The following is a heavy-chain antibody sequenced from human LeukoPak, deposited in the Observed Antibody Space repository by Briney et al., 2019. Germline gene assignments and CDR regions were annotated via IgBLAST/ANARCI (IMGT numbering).Heavy chain of an antibody. CDR3: AKGMSATSGYLELEY. Sequence: GGSLRLSCAASGFTFSNYWMHWVRHGPGKGLVWVSRINSDGSSTTYADSVKGRCTISRDNSKKTLYLQMNSLRAEDTAVYYCAKGMSATSGYLELEYWGQGTLVTVSS. V-gene: IGHV3-74*01. J-gene: IGHJ4*02. CDR1: GFTFSNYW. D-gene: IGHD3-22*01. CDR2: INSDGSST.